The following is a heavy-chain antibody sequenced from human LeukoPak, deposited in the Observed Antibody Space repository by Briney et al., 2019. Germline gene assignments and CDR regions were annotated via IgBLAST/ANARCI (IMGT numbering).Heavy chain of an antibody. CDR3: ARSLMQGKLRFDP. CDR1: GYTFTGYY. Sequence: ASVKVSCKASGYTFTGYYMHWVRQARGQGLEWMGRINPNSGGTNYAQKFQGRVTMTRDTSISTAYMELSRLRSDDTAVYYCARSLMQGKLRFDPWGQGTLVTVSS. J-gene: IGHJ5*02. CDR2: INPNSGGT. D-gene: IGHD2-8*01. V-gene: IGHV1-2*06.